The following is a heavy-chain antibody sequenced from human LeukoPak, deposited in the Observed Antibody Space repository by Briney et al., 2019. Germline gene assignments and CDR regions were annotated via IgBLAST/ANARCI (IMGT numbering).Heavy chain of an antibody. V-gene: IGHV4-59*08. J-gene: IGHJ3*02. CDR3: ARGWDYLKDIVVVPAAEGEAFDI. CDR2: IYYSGST. CDR1: GGSISSDY. D-gene: IGHD2-2*01. Sequence: PSETLSLTCTVSGGSISSDYWTWIRQPPGKGLEWIGYIYYSGSTYYNPSLKSRVTISVDTSKNQFSLKLSSVTAADTAVYYCARGWDYLKDIVVVPAAEGEAFDIWGQGTMVTVSS.